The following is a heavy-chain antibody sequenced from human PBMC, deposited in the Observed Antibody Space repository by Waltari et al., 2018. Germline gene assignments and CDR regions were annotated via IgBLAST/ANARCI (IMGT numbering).Heavy chain of an antibody. CDR2: INPNSGGT. CDR1: GYTFTGYY. V-gene: IGHV1-2*02. Sequence: QVQLVQSGAEVKKPGASVKVSCKASGYTFTGYYMHWVRQAPGQGLEWRGWINPNSGGTNYAQKFQGRVTMTRDTSISTAYMELSRLRSDDTAVYYCARGHGLYSYGSGGHFDYWGQGTLVTVSS. D-gene: IGHD5-18*01. J-gene: IGHJ4*02. CDR3: ARGHGLYSYGSGGHFDY.